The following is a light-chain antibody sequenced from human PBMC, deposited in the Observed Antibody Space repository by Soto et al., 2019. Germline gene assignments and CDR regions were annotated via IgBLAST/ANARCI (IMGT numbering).Light chain of an antibody. CDR1: RSVGSY. Sequence: EIVLTQSPATLSLSPGERATLSCRASRSVGSYLALYQQKPGQAPRLLIYDASNRATGIPARFSGSGSGTDFTLTISSLEPEDFAVYFCQQRSNWLTFGGGTKVEIK. V-gene: IGKV3-11*01. J-gene: IGKJ4*01. CDR3: QQRSNWLT. CDR2: DAS.